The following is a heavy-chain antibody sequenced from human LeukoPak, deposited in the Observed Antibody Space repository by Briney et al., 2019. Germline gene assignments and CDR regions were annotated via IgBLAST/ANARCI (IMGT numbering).Heavy chain of an antibody. CDR1: GYSFPNYW. Sequence: GESLKISCKASGYSFPNYWTAWVRPMPGKGLEWMGIIFPGDSDTRYSPSFQGQVTISADKSISTAYLQWSSLKASDTAMYYCARRTTPQWELLTGGFDYWGQGTLVTVSS. CDR2: IFPGDSDT. D-gene: IGHD1-26*01. J-gene: IGHJ4*02. CDR3: ARRTTPQWELLTGGFDY. V-gene: IGHV5-51*01.